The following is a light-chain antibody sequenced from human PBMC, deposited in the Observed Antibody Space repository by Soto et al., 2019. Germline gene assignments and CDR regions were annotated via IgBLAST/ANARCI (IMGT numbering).Light chain of an antibody. V-gene: IGLV2-23*01. CDR3: CSYAGSSTPVV. J-gene: IGLJ2*01. CDR1: SSDVGSYNL. CDR2: EGS. Sequence: QSALTQPASVSGSPGQSITISCTGTSSDVGSYNLVSWYQQHPGKAPKLMIYEGSKRPSGVSNRFSGSKSGNTASLTISGXXXXXXXXXYCCSYAGSSTPVVFGGGTKLTVL.